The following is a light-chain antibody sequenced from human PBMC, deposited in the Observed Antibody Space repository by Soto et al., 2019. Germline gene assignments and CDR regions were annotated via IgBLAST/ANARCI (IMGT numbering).Light chain of an antibody. CDR2: KAS. Sequence: DIQMTQSPSTLSGSVGDRVTITCRASQTISSWLAWYQQKPGKAPKLLIYKASSLESGVPSRFSGSGYGTEFTLTISSLQPDDFATYYCQQYNSYSRTFGQGTKVDIK. CDR3: QQYNSYSRT. CDR1: QTISSW. V-gene: IGKV1-5*03. J-gene: IGKJ1*01.